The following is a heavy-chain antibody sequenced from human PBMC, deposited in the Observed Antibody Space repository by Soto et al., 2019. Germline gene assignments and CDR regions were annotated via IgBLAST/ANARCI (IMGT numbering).Heavy chain of an antibody. CDR1: GGTFSNSA. D-gene: IGHD5-12*01. V-gene: IGHV1-69*12. Sequence: QVQLEQSGAEVKQPGSSVRVSCKASGGTFSNSAISWVRQAPGQGLEWMGGIMPVFRAPDYAQNFQGRVTITADEXTSTAYMELHGLRSDDTAVYFCARDKDRLQLGGNYYYILDVWGQGTTVTVSS. CDR3: ARDKDRLQLGGNYYYILDV. J-gene: IGHJ6*02. CDR2: IMPVFRAP.